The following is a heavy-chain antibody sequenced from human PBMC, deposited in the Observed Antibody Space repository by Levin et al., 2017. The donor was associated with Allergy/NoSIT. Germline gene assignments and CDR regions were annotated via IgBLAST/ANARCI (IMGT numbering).Heavy chain of an antibody. D-gene: IGHD2-8*02. CDR2: TYYRSKWYN. CDR1: GDSVSSNSAA. CDR3: ARVGYCTGGTCYHAFDM. Sequence: ASQTLSLTCAISGDSVSSNSAAWHWIRQSPSRGLEWLGRTYYRSKWYNDYAVSVKSRITINPDTSKNQFSLQLNSVTPEDTAVYYCARVGYCTGGTCYHAFDMWGQGTMVTVSS. V-gene: IGHV6-1*01. J-gene: IGHJ3*02.